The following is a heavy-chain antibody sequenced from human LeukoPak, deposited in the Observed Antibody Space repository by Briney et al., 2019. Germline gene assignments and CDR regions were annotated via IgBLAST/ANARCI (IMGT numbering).Heavy chain of an antibody. D-gene: IGHD1-26*01. CDR2: INTNTGNP. V-gene: IGHV7-4-1*02. CDR1: GYTFTSYA. Sequence: ASVKVSCKASGYTFTSYAMNWVRQAPGQGLEWMGWINTNTGNPTYAQGFTGRFVFSLDTSARTAYLQISSLKAEGTAVYYCARENRYYGRVTYYYYMDVWGKGTTVTVSS. CDR3: ARENRYYGRVTYYYYMDV. J-gene: IGHJ6*03.